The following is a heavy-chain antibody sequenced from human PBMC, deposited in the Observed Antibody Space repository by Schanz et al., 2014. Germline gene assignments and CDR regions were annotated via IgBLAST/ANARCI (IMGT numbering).Heavy chain of an antibody. Sequence: QVQLQESGPGLVKPSETLSLTCTVSGGSISTYYWNWIRETPGKGLEWIGNMYYSGSPKYNPSLKRRVTISVDTSKNQASLKLNSVTAADTAVYYCARGWEQIWYFDVWGRGTLVIVSS. D-gene: IGHD1-26*01. CDR2: MYYSGSP. V-gene: IGHV4-59*01. CDR1: GGSISTYY. CDR3: ARGWEQIWYFDV. J-gene: IGHJ2*01.